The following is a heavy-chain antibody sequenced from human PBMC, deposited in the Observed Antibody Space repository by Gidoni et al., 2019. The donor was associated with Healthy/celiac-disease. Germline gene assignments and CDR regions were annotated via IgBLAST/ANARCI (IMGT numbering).Heavy chain of an antibody. Sequence: SGGSISSYYWSWIRQPPGKGLEWIGYIYYSGSTNYNPSLKSRVTISVDTSKNQFSLKLSSVTAADTAVYYCARGERELLLNYYYGMDVWGQGTTVTVSS. J-gene: IGHJ6*02. CDR3: ARGERELLLNYYYGMDV. V-gene: IGHV4-59*01. D-gene: IGHD1-26*01. CDR1: GGSISSYY. CDR2: IYYSGST.